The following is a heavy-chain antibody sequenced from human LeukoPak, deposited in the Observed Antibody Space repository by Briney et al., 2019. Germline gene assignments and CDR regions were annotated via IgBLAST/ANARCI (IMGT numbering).Heavy chain of an antibody. CDR3: ASGEEQWLPLDY. CDR1: GGSFSGYY. D-gene: IGHD6-19*01. V-gene: IGHV4-34*01. Sequence: SETLSLTCAVYGGSFSGYYWSWIRQPPGKGLEWIGEINHSGSTNYNPSLKSRVTISVDTSKNQFSLKLSSVTAADTAVYYCASGEEQWLPLDYWGQGTLVTVSS. J-gene: IGHJ4*02. CDR2: INHSGST.